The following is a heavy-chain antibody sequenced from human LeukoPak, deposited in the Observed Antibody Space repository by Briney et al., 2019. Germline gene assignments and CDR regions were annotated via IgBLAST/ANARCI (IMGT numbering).Heavy chain of an antibody. CDR1: GFTFSSYG. CDR3: ARDLTEWELLIGY. J-gene: IGHJ4*02. V-gene: IGHV3-23*01. CDR2: ISGSGGST. Sequence: PGGSLRLSCAASGFTFSSYGMSWVRQAPGKGLEWVSAISGSGGSTYYADSVKGRFTISRDNAKNSLYLQMNSLRAEDTAVYYCARDLTEWELLIGYWGQGTLVTVSS. D-gene: IGHD1-26*01.